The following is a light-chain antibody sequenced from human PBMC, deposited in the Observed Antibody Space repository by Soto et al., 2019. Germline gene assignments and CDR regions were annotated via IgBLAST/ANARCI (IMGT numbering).Light chain of an antibody. V-gene: IGKV4-1*01. CDR2: WAS. CDR3: QQYHSAPQT. Sequence: DIVMTQSPDSLAVSLGERATINCKSSQSVLFSPNNKNYLAWYQQKPGQPPKLLIYWASTRESGVPDRFSGSGSGTDFTRTISSLQAEDVAFYYCQQYHSAPQTFGQGTKVEIK. J-gene: IGKJ1*01. CDR1: QSVLFSPNNKNY.